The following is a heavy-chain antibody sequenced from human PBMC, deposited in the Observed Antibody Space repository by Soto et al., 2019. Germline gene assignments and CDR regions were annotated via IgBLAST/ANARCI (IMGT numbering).Heavy chain of an antibody. D-gene: IGHD3-16*02. V-gene: IGHV3-23*01. Sequence: EVQLLESGGGLVQPGGSLTLSCATSGFTFSSYAMVWVRQAAEKGLEWVASISNNGDTAYYADSVKGRFTISRCNSENTLSLQMNGLRADDTALYFCAKSRVFIGAIVTLLDSWGQGTQVTVSS. CDR1: GFTFSSYA. CDR3: AKSRVFIGAIVTLLDS. CDR2: ISNNGDTA. J-gene: IGHJ4*02.